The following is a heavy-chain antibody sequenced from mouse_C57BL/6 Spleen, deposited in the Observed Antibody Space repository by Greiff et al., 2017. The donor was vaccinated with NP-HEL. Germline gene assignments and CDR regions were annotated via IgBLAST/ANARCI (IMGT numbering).Heavy chain of an antibody. J-gene: IGHJ3*01. V-gene: IGHV1-85*01. CDR2: IYPRDGST. Sequence: QVQLQQSGPELVKPGASVKLSCKASGYTFTSYDINWVKQRPGQGLEWIGWIYPRDGSTKYNEKFKGKATLTVDTSSSTAYMELHSLTSEDSAVYFCARSGTTVVATRGFAYWGQGTLVTVSA. CDR3: ARSGTTVVATRGFAY. CDR1: GYTFTSYD. D-gene: IGHD1-1*01.